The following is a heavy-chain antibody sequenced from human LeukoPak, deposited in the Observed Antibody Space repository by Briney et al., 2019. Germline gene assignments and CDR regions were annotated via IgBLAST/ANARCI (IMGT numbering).Heavy chain of an antibody. J-gene: IGHJ3*02. CDR1: CGSISSGSYY. D-gene: IGHD3-3*01. CDR2: IYTSGST. Sequence: SQTLSLTCTVSCGSISSGSYYWSWIRQPAGRGLEWIGRIYTSGSTNYNPSLKSRVTISVDTSKNQFSLKLSSVTAADTAVYYCARAGVTIFGVVIIQGAFDIWGQGTMVTVSS. V-gene: IGHV4-61*02. CDR3: ARAGVTIFGVVIIQGAFDI.